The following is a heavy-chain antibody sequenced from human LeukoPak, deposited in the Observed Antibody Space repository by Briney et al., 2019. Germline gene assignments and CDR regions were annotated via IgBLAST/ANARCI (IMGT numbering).Heavy chain of an antibody. CDR2: ISGSGGTT. CDR3: AELGITMIGGV. J-gene: IGHJ6*04. D-gene: IGHD3-10*02. CDR1: GLPLSSYT. V-gene: IGHV3-48*01. Sequence: TGGSLRLSCAASGLPLSSYTMNWVRQAPGKGLEWISYISGSGGTTHYADSVKGRFTISRDDAKNSVYLHMNSLRAEDTAVYYCAELGITMIGGVWGKGTTVTISS.